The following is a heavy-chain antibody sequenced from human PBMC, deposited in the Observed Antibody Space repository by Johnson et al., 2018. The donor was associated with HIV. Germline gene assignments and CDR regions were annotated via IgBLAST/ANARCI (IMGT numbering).Heavy chain of an antibody. CDR3: AREGTLGAFDS. CDR1: GSTFSSYA. J-gene: IGHJ3*02. CDR2: ISYDGINN. D-gene: IGHD1-1*01. V-gene: IGHV3-30-3*01. Sequence: VESGGGVVQPGRSLRLSCAASGSTFSSYALHWVRPAPRTGLEWVAVISYDGINNYYAAAVQGRFTISRDNSKNTLYLQMNSLRAEDTAVYYCAREGTLGAFDSWGQGTMVTVSS.